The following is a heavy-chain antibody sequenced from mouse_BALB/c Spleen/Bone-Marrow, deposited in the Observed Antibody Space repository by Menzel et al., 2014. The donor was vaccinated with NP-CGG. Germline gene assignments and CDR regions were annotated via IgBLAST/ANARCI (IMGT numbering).Heavy chain of an antibody. CDR3: ARDITTVVADY. J-gene: IGHJ2*01. Sequence: VQLQQSGGGLVQPGDSLRLSCATSGFTFTDYYMSWVRQPPGKALEWLGFIRDKANGYTTEYSASVKGRFTISRDNSQSILYLQMNTLRSEDSATYYCARDITTVVADYWGQGTTLTVSS. CDR2: IRDKANGYTT. D-gene: IGHD1-1*01. V-gene: IGHV7-3*02. CDR1: GFTFTDYY.